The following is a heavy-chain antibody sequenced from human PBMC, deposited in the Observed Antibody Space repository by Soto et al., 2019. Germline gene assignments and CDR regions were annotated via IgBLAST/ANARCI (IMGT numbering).Heavy chain of an antibody. CDR2: TIPLFGTP. D-gene: IGHD6-6*01. J-gene: IGHJ5*02. CDR3: TRSSGLTNWLDP. CDR1: GVSIKSSS. Sequence: QVQLVQSGAELKKPGSSVKVSCTVSGVSIKSSSITWVRQALGQGLEWMGGTIPLFGTPHYAQKFQGRVTITADESTSTVYMDLSSLRSEDTAVYYCTRSSGLTNWLDPWGQGTLITVSS. V-gene: IGHV1-69*12.